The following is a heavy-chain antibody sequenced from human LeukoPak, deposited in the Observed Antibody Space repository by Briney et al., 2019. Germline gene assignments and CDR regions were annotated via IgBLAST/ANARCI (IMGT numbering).Heavy chain of an antibody. CDR3: ARDLGYSSSWYLGPPGPFDY. J-gene: IGHJ4*02. Sequence: SETLSLTCTVSGGSISSSSYYWGWIRQPPGKGLEWIGSVHYSGTTYYNPSLKSRVTISVDTSKNQFSLRLSSVTAADTAVYYCARDLGYSSSWYLGPPGPFDYWGQGTLVTVSS. V-gene: IGHV4-39*07. CDR2: VHYSGTT. D-gene: IGHD6-13*01. CDR1: GGSISSSSYY.